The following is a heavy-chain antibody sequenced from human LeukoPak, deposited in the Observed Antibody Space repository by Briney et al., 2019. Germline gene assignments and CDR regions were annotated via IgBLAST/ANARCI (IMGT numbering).Heavy chain of an antibody. V-gene: IGHV4-59*01. CDR2: IYYSGSA. J-gene: IGHJ4*02. D-gene: IGHD6-19*01. Sequence: WGTLSLTCTVSGGSFSSYYWSWIRQPPGKGLEWIGYIYYSGSANYNPSPKSRVTISVETSKTQFTLKLSSVTAADTAVYCGARETSLLGSSGWSHYFDYWGEGTLVTVSS. CDR1: GGSFSSYY. CDR3: ARETSLLGSSGWSHYFDY.